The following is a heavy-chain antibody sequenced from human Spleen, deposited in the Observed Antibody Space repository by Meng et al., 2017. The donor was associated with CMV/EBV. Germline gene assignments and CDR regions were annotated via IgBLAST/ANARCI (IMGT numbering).Heavy chain of an antibody. CDR2: IYHSWST. J-gene: IGHJ4*02. Sequence: SYLWAWVRPVPGKGPGGIGEIYHSWSTNYNPSLKSRVTISVDKFKNQFSLKLGSVTAADTAVYYCARIERRRILKYCGSDCSTTDYWGQGTLVTVSS. CDR1: SYL. D-gene: IGHD2-21*02. V-gene: IGHV4-4*02. CDR3: ARIERRRILKYCGSDCSTTDY.